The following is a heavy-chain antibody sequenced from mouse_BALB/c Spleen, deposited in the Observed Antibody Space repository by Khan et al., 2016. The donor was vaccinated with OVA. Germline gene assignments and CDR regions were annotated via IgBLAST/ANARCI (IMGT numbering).Heavy chain of an antibody. D-gene: IGHD1-2*01. CDR1: GYTFTEYT. CDR2: FNPNNGGT. V-gene: IGHV1-18*01. J-gene: IGHJ1*01. Sequence: VQLQQSGPELVKPGASVKISCKTSGYTFTEYTMHWVMQSHGKSLEWLGGFNPNNGGTSYNQKFKGKATLTVDKSSSTAYMELRSLTSEDSAVYYCARRDYYAYYWFFDVWGAGTTVTGSS. CDR3: ARRDYYAYYWFFDV.